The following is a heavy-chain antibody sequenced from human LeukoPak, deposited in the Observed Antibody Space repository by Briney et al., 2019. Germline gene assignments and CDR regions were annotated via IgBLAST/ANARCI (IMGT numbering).Heavy chain of an antibody. Sequence: ASVKVSCKASGYTFTSYGISWVRQAPGQGLEWMGWISAYNGNTNYAHKHQGRVIMTTDTSTSTAYMELRSLRSDDTAVYYCAREFLSTVHSPDYWGQGTLVTVSS. CDR1: GYTFTSYG. D-gene: IGHD3-3*01. CDR3: AREFLSTVHSPDY. J-gene: IGHJ4*02. V-gene: IGHV1-18*01. CDR2: ISAYNGNT.